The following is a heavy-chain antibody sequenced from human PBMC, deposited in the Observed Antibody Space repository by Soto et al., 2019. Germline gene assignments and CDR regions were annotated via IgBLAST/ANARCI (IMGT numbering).Heavy chain of an antibody. Sequence: GGSLRLSCAASGFTFSSYGMHWVRQAPGKGLEWVAVISYDGSNKYYADSVKGRFTISRDNSKNTLYLQMNSLRAEDTAVYYCAKDQFHYGSKCYYVFDYWGQVPLVTLAS. CDR1: GFTFSSYG. J-gene: IGHJ4*02. V-gene: IGHV3-30*18. D-gene: IGHD3-22*01. CDR3: AKDQFHYGSKCYYVFDY. CDR2: ISYDGSNK.